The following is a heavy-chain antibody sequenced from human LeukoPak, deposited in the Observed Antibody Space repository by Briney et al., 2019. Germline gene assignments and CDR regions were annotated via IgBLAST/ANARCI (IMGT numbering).Heavy chain of an antibody. Sequence: PSETLSLTCTVSGGSLSNYYRSWIRQTPGKGLEWIADIYYSVSTNYNPSLKSRVTISVDTSKNQFSLKLSSVTAADTAVYYCARLDCSGGSCYSHYYYYMDVWGIGTTVTVSS. D-gene: IGHD2-15*01. J-gene: IGHJ6*03. CDR2: IYYSVST. CDR1: GGSLSNYY. CDR3: ARLDCSGGSCYSHYYYYMDV. V-gene: IGHV4-59*01.